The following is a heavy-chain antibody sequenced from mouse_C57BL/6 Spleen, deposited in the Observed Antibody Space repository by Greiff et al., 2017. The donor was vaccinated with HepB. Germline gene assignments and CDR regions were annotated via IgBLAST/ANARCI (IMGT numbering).Heavy chain of an antibody. CDR1: GFTFSSYA. V-gene: IGHV5-4*03. CDR2: ISDGGSYT. D-gene: IGHD1-1*01. J-gene: IGHJ4*01. Sequence: EVKLVESGGGLVKPGGSLKLSCAASGFTFSSYAMSWVRQTPEKRLEWVATISDGGSYTYYPDNVKGRFTISRDNAKNNLYLQMSHLKSEDTAMYYCARVVYYAMDYWGQGTSVTVSS. CDR3: ARVVYYAMDY.